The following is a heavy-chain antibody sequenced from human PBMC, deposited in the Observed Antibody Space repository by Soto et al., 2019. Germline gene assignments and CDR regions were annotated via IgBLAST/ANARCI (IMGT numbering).Heavy chain of an antibody. D-gene: IGHD6-13*01. J-gene: IGHJ4*02. Sequence: GGSLRLSCAASGFTFSSYAMHWVRQAPGKGLEWVAVISYDGSNKYYADSVKGRFTISRDNSKNTLYLQMHSLKAEDTAVYYCARDRQQLPQRPDYYFDYWGQGTLVTVSS. CDR3: ARDRQQLPQRPDYYFDY. V-gene: IGHV3-30-3*01. CDR1: GFTFSSYA. CDR2: ISYDGSNK.